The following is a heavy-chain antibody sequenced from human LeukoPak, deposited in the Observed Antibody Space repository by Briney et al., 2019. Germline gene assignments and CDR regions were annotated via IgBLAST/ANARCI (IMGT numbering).Heavy chain of an antibody. J-gene: IGHJ3*02. CDR3: ARPAILHYYDSSGNDAFDI. CDR1: GYSFTSYW. V-gene: IGHV5-51*01. D-gene: IGHD3-22*01. CDR2: IYPGDSDT. Sequence: GESLKISCKGSGYSFTSYWIGWVRQMPGKGLEWMGIIYPGDSDTRYSPSFQGQVTISADKSISTAYLQWSSLKASDTAMYYCARPAILHYYDSSGNDAFDIWGQGTMVTVSS.